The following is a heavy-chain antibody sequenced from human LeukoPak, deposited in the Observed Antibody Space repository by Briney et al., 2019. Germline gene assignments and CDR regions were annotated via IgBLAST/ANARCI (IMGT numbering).Heavy chain of an antibody. CDR3: ASLLTYSSGWFLY. J-gene: IGHJ4*02. Sequence: ASVKVSCKASGYTFTSYDINWVRQATGQGREWIGWMNPNSGNTGYAQKFQGRVTITRSTSISTAYMELSSLRSEDTAVYYCASLLTYSSGWFLYWGQGTLVTVSS. CDR2: MNPNSGNT. CDR1: GYTFTSYD. D-gene: IGHD6-19*01. V-gene: IGHV1-8*03.